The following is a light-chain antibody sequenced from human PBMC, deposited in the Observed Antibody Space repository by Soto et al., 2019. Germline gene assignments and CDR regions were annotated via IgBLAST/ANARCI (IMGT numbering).Light chain of an antibody. Sequence: QSALTQPPSASGSPGHSVTISCTGTSSDVGGYNYVSWYQQHPGKAPKLMIYEVSKRPSGVPDRFSGSKSGNTASLTVSGLQAEDEADYYCISYAGSNLLYVFGTGTKVTVL. CDR3: ISYAGSNLLYV. V-gene: IGLV2-8*01. J-gene: IGLJ1*01. CDR2: EVS. CDR1: SSDVGGYNY.